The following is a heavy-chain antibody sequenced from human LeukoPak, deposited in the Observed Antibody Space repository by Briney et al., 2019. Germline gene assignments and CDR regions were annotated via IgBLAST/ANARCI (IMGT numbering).Heavy chain of an antibody. J-gene: IGHJ4*02. CDR2: VSSNGAKT. D-gene: IGHD6-13*01. CDR3: AKAYSSSWFLPFDY. V-gene: IGHV3-23*01. CDR1: GFTFSSYA. Sequence: GGSLRLSCAASGFTFSSYAITWVRQAPGKGLEWVSAVSSNGAKTYYADSVKGRFTISRDNSKNTLYLQMNSLRAEDTAVYYCAKAYSSSWFLPFDYWGQGILVTVSS.